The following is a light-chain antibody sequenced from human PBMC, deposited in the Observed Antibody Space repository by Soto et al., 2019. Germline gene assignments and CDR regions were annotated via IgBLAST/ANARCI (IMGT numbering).Light chain of an antibody. J-gene: IGLJ3*02. V-gene: IGLV6-57*01. Sequence: NFMLTQPHSVSESPGKTVIISCTRSSGSIASNYVQGYQQRPGSSPTTVIYEDNQRPSGVPDRFSGSIDSSSNSASLTISGLETEDEADYFCLSYDATNQVFGGGTKLTVL. CDR2: EDN. CDR1: SGSIASNY. CDR3: LSYDATNQV.